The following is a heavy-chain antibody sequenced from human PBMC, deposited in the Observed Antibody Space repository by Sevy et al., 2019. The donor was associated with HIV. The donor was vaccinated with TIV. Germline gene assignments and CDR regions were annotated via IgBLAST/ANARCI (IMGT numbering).Heavy chain of an antibody. CDR2: ISYDGSNK. CDR3: AKGASAAGSRVLPHDY. CDR1: GFSFSSYG. Sequence: GGSLRLSCAASGFSFSSYGMHWVRQAPGKGLEWVAVISYDGSNKYHAESVNADSVKGRFTISRDNSKNTLYLQMNSLRAEDTAVYYCAKGASAAGSRVLPHDYWGQGTLVTVSS. D-gene: IGHD6-13*01. V-gene: IGHV3-30*18. J-gene: IGHJ4*02.